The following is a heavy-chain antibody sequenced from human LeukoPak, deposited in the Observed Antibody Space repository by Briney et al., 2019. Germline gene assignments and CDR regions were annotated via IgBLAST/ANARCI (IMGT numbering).Heavy chain of an antibody. CDR3: ARYPMTTVTPYFDY. CDR1: GYTFTGYY. V-gene: IGHV1-2*02. D-gene: IGHD4-17*01. CDR2: INPNSGGT. Sequence: ASVKVSCKASGYTFTGYYMHWVRQAPGQGLVWMGWINPNSGGTNYAQKFQGRVTMTRDTSISTAYMELSRLRSDDTAVYYCARYPMTTVTPYFDYWGQGTLVTVSS. J-gene: IGHJ4*02.